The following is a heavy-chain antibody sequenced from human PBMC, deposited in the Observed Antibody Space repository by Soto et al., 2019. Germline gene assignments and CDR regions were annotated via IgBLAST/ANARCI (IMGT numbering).Heavy chain of an antibody. Sequence: GGSLRLSCAASGFTFSSYSMNWVRQAPGKGLEWVSSISSSSSYIYYADSVKGRFTISRDNAKNSLYLQMNSLRAEDTAVYYCARLRGDGDDYIWGSYRREYYFDYWGQGTLVTVSS. CDR3: ARLRGDGDDYIWGSYRREYYFDY. J-gene: IGHJ4*02. CDR1: GFTFSSYS. V-gene: IGHV3-21*01. CDR2: ISSSSSYI. D-gene: IGHD3-16*02.